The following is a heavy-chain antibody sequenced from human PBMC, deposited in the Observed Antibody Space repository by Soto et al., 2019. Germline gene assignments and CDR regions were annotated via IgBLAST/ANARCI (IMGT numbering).Heavy chain of an antibody. Sequence: PGGSLRLSCAASGFTVSSNYMSWVRQAPGKGLEWVSVIYSGGSTYYADSVKGRLTISRDNSKNTLYLQMNSLRAEDTAVYYCARDARLDYDFWSGYPSPSLGMDVWGQGTTVTVSS. CDR3: ARDARLDYDFWSGYPSPSLGMDV. D-gene: IGHD3-3*01. CDR1: GFTVSSNY. J-gene: IGHJ6*02. CDR2: IYSGGST. V-gene: IGHV3-53*01.